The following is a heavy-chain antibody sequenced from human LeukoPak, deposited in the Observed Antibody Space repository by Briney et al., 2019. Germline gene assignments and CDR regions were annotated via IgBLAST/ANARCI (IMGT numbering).Heavy chain of an antibody. D-gene: IGHD5-18*01. Sequence: SETLSLTCAVSGGSISSGGYSWGWLRQPPGRGLEWIGYIYYSGSTNYNPSLKSRVTISVDTSKNQFSLKLSSVTAADTAVYYCARLGYSYGYVLDYWGQGTLVTVSS. CDR3: ARLGYSYGYVLDY. CDR2: IYYSGST. CDR1: GGSISSGGYS. J-gene: IGHJ4*02. V-gene: IGHV4-61*08.